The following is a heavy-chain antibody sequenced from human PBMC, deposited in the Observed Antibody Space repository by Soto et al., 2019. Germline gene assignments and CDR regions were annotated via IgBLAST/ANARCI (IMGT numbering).Heavy chain of an antibody. J-gene: IGHJ6*02. Sequence: QVQLQESGPGLVKPSETLSLTCTVSGGSISSYYWSWIRQPAGKGLEWIGRIYTSGSTNYNPSLKRRVTMSVDTSKNQFSLKLSSVTAADTAVYYCARELAAAGSWYYYYYGMDVWGQGTTVTVSS. D-gene: IGHD6-13*01. CDR2: IYTSGST. V-gene: IGHV4-4*07. CDR3: ARELAAAGSWYYYYYGMDV. CDR1: GGSISSYY.